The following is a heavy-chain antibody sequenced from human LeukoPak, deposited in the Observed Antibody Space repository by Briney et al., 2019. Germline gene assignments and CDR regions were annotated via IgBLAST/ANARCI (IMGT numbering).Heavy chain of an antibody. CDR3: AGDKYSSGWFYFDY. D-gene: IGHD6-19*01. CDR2: IYSAGST. Sequence: SGGSLRLSCAASGFTVSSNYMYWVRQAPGKGLEWVSVIYSAGSTYYADSVKGRFTISRDNSKNTLYLQMNSLRAEDTAVYYCAGDKYSSGWFYFDYWGQGSLVTVSS. CDR1: GFTVSSNY. J-gene: IGHJ4*02. V-gene: IGHV3-53*01.